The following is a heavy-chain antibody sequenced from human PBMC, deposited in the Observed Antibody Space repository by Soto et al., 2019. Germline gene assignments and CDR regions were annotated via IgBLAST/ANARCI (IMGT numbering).Heavy chain of an antibody. V-gene: IGHV1-18*01. CDR2: ISAYNGNT. CDR3: ARITIIVVVPAATDYFDY. Sequence: ASVKVSCKASGYTFTSYGISWVRQAPGQGLEWMGWISAYNGNTNYAQKLQGRVTMTTDTSTSTAYMELRSLRSDDTAVYYCARITIIVVVPAATDYFDYWGQGTLVTVSS. D-gene: IGHD2-2*01. CDR1: GYTFTSYG. J-gene: IGHJ4*02.